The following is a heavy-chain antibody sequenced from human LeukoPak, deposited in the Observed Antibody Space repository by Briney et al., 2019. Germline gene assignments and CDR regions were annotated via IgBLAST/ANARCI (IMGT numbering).Heavy chain of an antibody. Sequence: TGGSLRLSCAASGFSLSNYWMNWVRQAPGKGLEWVGFIRSKAYGGTTEYAASVKGRFTISRDDSKSIAYLQMNSLKTEDTAVYYCTRCPYTYYYDSSGFVDYWGQGTLVTVSS. CDR1: GFSLSNYW. D-gene: IGHD3-22*01. CDR3: TRCPYTYYYDSSGFVDY. CDR2: IRSKAYGGTT. J-gene: IGHJ4*02. V-gene: IGHV3-49*04.